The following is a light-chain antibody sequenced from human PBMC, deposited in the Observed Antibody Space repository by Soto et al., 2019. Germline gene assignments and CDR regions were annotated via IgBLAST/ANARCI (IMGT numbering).Light chain of an antibody. V-gene: IGLV2-14*01. CDR1: SSDVGGYNY. J-gene: IGLJ2*01. CDR2: DVS. Sequence: QSVLTQPASVSGSPGQSITISCTGTSSDVGGYNYVSWYQQHPGKAPKLMIYDVSNRPSGVSNRFSGSKSGNTASLTISGRQAEDEADYYCSSYTSSRGVVFGGGTKLTV. CDR3: SSYTSSRGVV.